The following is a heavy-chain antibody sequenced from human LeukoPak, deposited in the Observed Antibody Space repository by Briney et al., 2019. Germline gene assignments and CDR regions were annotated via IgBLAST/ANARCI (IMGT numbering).Heavy chain of an antibody. Sequence: SETLSLTCTVSGGSISTYYWNWIRQPAGKGLEWIGRIYTSGSTNYNPSLKSRVTMSVDTSKNQFSLKLSSVTAADTAVYYCARGKVVAGTPGQNSWDYWGQGTLVTVSS. J-gene: IGHJ4*02. V-gene: IGHV4-4*07. CDR2: IYTSGST. D-gene: IGHD6-19*01. CDR3: ARGKVVAGTPGQNSWDY. CDR1: GGSISTYY.